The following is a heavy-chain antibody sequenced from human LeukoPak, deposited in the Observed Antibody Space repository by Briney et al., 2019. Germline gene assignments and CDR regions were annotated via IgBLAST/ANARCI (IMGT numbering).Heavy chain of an antibody. CDR3: ARMRDWFDP. Sequence: KSSETLSLTCTVSGGSISSHYWSWIRQPPGKGLEWIGYIYYSGSTNYNPSLKSRVTMSVDTSKNHFSLKLSSVTAADTAVYYCARMRDWFDPWGQGTLVTVSS. J-gene: IGHJ5*02. CDR2: IYYSGST. CDR1: GGSISSHY. V-gene: IGHV4-59*11.